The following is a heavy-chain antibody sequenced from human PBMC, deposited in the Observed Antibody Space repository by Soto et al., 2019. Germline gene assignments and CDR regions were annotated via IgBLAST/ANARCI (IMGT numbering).Heavy chain of an antibody. D-gene: IGHD1-1*01. CDR1: GYTFTSYD. Sequence: ASVKISCKASGYTFTSYDIYWVRQATGQGLEWMGWMNPNTGNSGYAQKFQGRVTMTSDTSISTAHMELRSLRSEDTAVYYCARRAETNGWNGFGADKYYFDFWGKGTLVTVS. CDR3: ARRAETNGWNGFGADKYYFDF. V-gene: IGHV1-8*01. CDR2: MNPNTGNS. J-gene: IGHJ4*02.